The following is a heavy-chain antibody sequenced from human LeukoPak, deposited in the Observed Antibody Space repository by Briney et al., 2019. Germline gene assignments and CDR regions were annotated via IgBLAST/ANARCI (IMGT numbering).Heavy chain of an antibody. CDR1: GFTFAEYA. Sequence: SGRSLRLSCAASGFTFAEYAMHWVRQAPGKGLEWVSGISYSSGSIGYVDSVKGRFTISRDNAKNSLYLQMNSLRVEDTALYYCAKDRGGSSELGDAFDVWGQGTMVRVSS. D-gene: IGHD1-26*01. CDR2: ISYSSGSI. V-gene: IGHV3-9*01. J-gene: IGHJ3*01. CDR3: AKDRGGSSELGDAFDV.